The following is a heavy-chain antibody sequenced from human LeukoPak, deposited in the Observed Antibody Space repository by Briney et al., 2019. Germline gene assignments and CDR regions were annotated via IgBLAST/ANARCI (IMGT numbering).Heavy chain of an antibody. J-gene: IGHJ4*02. CDR1: GFTVSSNY. CDR2: IYSGGTT. CDR3: ARLAVAGTGDY. D-gene: IGHD6-19*01. V-gene: IGHV3-53*01. Sequence: GGSLRLSCAASGFTVSSNYMSWVRQAPGMGLEWVSVIYSGGTTYYADSVKGRFTISRDNSKNTLYLQMNSLRAEDTAVYYCARLAVAGTGDYWGQGTLVTVSS.